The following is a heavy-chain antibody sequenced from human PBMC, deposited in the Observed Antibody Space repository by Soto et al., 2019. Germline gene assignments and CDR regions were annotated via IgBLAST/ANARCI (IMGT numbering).Heavy chain of an antibody. D-gene: IGHD2-2*01. V-gene: IGHV1-3*01. CDR3: SFAPNWTYQLTRY. Sequence: ASVKVSCKASGYSFSTHAMHWVRQAPGQGLEWMGWINGGNGNTKYSQKFRDRVTITRDTSASTGYMELSSLRSEDTAVYYCSFAPNWTYQLTRYWGRGTQVTVSS. CDR1: GYSFSTHA. J-gene: IGHJ4*02. CDR2: INGGNGNT.